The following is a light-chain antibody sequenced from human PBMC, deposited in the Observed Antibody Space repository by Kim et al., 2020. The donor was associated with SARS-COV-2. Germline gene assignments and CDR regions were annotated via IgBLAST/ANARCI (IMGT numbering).Light chain of an antibody. CDR3: QQYGSSPGT. Sequence: SPGESATLSCRASQSVTSNYLAWYQQNPGQAPRLLMYGASSRATGIPDRFSGSGSGTDFTLTISRLEPEDFAVYYCQQYGSSPGTFGQGTKVDIK. CDR2: GAS. CDR1: QSVTSNY. J-gene: IGKJ1*01. V-gene: IGKV3-20*01.